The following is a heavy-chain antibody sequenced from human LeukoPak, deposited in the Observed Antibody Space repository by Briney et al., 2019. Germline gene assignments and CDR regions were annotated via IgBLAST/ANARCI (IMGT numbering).Heavy chain of an antibody. D-gene: IGHD3-10*01. CDR3: ARSSLLWFGELSEPFDY. J-gene: IGHJ4*02. V-gene: IGHV4-4*07. CDR1: GGSISSYY. Sequence: SETLSLTCTVSGGSISSYYWSWIRQPAGKGLEWIGRIYSSGSTYYNPSLKSRVTISVDTSKNQFSLKLSSVTAADTAVYYCARSSLLWFGELSEPFDYWGQGTLVTVSS. CDR2: IYSSGST.